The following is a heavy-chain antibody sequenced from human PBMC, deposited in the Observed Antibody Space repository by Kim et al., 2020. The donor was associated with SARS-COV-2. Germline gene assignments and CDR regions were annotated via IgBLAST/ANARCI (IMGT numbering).Heavy chain of an antibody. D-gene: IGHD3-10*01. CDR3: ARDRLVRGIDY. CDR2: T. V-gene: IGHV4-4*02. J-gene: IGHJ4*02. Sequence: TNYHPSLKSRVTISVDKSKNQFSLKLSSVTAADTAVYYCARDRLVRGIDYWGQGTLVTVSS.